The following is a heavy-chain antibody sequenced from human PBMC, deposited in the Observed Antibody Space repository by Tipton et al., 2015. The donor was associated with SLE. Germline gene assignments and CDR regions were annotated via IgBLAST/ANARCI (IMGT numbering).Heavy chain of an antibody. CDR2: LSYSGST. CDR1: GGSLSSYY. V-gene: IGHV4-59*01. D-gene: IGHD3-3*02. CDR3: ARGTPFMEWERNWFDP. J-gene: IGHJ5*01. Sequence: TLSLTCTVSGGSLSSYYWSWIRQSPEKGLEWIGYLSYSGSTNYNPSLASRVTISIDKSKNQLSLTLNSVTTADTAMYYCARGTPFMEWERNWFDPWGQGTLVTVSS.